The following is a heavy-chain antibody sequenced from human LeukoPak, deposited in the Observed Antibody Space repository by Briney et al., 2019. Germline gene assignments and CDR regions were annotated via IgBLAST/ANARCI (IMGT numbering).Heavy chain of an antibody. D-gene: IGHD3-22*01. Sequence: GGSLRLSCAASGFTFSSYAMHWVRQAPGKGLEWVAVISYDGSNKYYADSVKGRFTISRDNSKNTLYLQMNSLRAEDTAVYYCAREGDYYDSSGYYSWGQGTLVTVSS. V-gene: IGHV3-30*04. CDR1: GFTFSSYA. J-gene: IGHJ4*02. CDR3: AREGDYYDSSGYYS. CDR2: ISYDGSNK.